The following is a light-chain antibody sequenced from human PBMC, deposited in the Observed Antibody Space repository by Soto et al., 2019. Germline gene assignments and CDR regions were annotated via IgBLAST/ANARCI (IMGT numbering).Light chain of an antibody. CDR2: EVS. V-gene: IGLV2-8*01. Sequence: QSVLTQPPSASGSPGQSVTISCSGTSGDVGGYNYVSWYQQHPGKAPKLMIYEVSKRPSGVPDRFSGSKSGNTASLIVSGLQTEDEAHYYCSSYAGSNGVLFGGGTKLTVL. CDR3: SSYAGSNGVL. CDR1: SGDVGGYNY. J-gene: IGLJ2*01.